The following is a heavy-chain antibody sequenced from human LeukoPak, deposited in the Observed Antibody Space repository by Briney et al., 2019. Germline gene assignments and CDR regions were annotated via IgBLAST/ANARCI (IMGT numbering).Heavy chain of an antibody. J-gene: IGHJ4*02. CDR3: AREPVGATAPFDY. D-gene: IGHD1-26*01. V-gene: IGHV4-61*02. Sequence: SETLSLTCTVSGGPISSGSYYWSWIRQPAGKGLEWIGRIYTSGSTNYNPSLKSRVTISVDTSKNQFSLKLSSVTAADTAVYYCAREPVGATAPFDYWGQGTLVTVSS. CDR2: IYTSGST. CDR1: GGPISSGSYY.